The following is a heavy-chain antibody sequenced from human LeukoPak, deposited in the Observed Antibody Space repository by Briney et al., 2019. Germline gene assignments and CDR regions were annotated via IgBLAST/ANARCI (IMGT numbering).Heavy chain of an antibody. Sequence: PSETLSLTCTVSGDSITNYFWSWIRQPPGKGLEWIGYIFYSGSTNYNPSLKSRVTISVDTSKNQFSLTLSSLTAADTAVYYCARGVIGTTLAPLLDYWGQGTLVTVSS. CDR3: ARGVIGTTLAPLLDY. CDR2: IFYSGST. J-gene: IGHJ4*02. CDR1: GDSITNYF. D-gene: IGHD4-11*01. V-gene: IGHV4-59*01.